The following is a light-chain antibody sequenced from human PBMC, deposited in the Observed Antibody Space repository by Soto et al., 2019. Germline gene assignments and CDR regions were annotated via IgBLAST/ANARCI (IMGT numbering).Light chain of an antibody. V-gene: IGKV3-11*01. CDR1: QSVGSY. Sequence: EVVLTQSPATLSLSPGERATLSCRASQSVGSYLAWYQQKPGQAPRLLIYDASKRATGTPARFSGSGSGTDLTLTISSLEPEDFAVYYCQQRSNWPPTFGQGTRLEIK. CDR2: DAS. CDR3: QQRSNWPPT. J-gene: IGKJ5*01.